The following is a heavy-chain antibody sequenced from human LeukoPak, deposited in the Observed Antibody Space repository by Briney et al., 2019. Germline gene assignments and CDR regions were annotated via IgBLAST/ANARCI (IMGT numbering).Heavy chain of an antibody. D-gene: IGHD3-22*01. CDR1: GFTFSSYG. CDR2: ISYDGSNK. Sequence: GGSLRLSCAASGFTFSSYGMHWVCQAPGKGLEWVAVISYDGSNKYYADSVKGRFTISRDNSKNTLYLQMNSLRAEDTAVYYCAKEYYDSSGYYYDDAFDIWGQGTMVTVSS. CDR3: AKEYYDSSGYYYDDAFDI. V-gene: IGHV3-30*18. J-gene: IGHJ3*02.